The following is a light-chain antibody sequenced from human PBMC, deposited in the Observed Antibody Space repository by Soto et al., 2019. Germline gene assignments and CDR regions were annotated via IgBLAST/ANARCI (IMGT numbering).Light chain of an antibody. CDR3: QSYDNSLSTYVV. CDR1: SSNIGSGYD. J-gene: IGLJ2*01. Sequence: QSVLTQPPSVSGAPGQRVTISCTGSSSNIGSGYDVHWYQQLPGTAPKVLIYHNSNRPSGVPDRFSGSKSGTSASLAITGLQAEDEADYYCQSYDNSLSTYVVFGGGTKVTVL. CDR2: HNS. V-gene: IGLV1-40*01.